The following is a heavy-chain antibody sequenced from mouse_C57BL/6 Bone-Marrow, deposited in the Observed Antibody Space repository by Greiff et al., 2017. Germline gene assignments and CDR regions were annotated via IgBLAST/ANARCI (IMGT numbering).Heavy chain of an antibody. J-gene: IGHJ2*01. V-gene: IGHV14-4*01. Sequence: EVQLVESGAELVRPGASVKLSCTASGFNIKDDYMHWVKQRPEQGLEWIGWIDPENGDTEYASKFQGKATITADTSSNTAYLQLSSLTSEDTAVYYCTTAGLRRGTGDYWGQGTTLTVSS. CDR2: IDPENGDT. D-gene: IGHD2-4*01. CDR3: TTAGLRRGTGDY. CDR1: GFNIKDDY.